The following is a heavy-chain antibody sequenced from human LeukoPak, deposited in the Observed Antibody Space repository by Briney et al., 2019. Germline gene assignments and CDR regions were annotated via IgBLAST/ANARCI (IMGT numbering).Heavy chain of an antibody. CDR3: ARQMGGVPLDY. V-gene: IGHV3-48*01. D-gene: IGHD3-16*01. CDR2: ISSSSSTI. CDR1: GFPFSSYS. J-gene: IGHJ4*02. Sequence: GGSLRLSCAASGFPFSSYSMNWVRQAPGKGLEWVSYISSSSSTIYYADSVKGRFTISRDNAKNSLYLQMNSLRAEDTAVYYCARQMGGVPLDYWGQGTLVTVSS.